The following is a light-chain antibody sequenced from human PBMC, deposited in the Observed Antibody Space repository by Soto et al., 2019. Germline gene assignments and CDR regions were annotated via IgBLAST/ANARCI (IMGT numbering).Light chain of an antibody. J-gene: IGLJ1*01. CDR3: AAWDDSLNGHYV. V-gene: IGLV1-51*01. CDR1: SSDIGNNY. CDR2: DND. Sequence: QSVLTQPPSVSAAPGQKVTISCFGSSSDIGNNYVSWYQQFPGTAPQLLIYDNDRRPSGIPDRFSGSRSGTSASLAISGLQSEDEADYYCAAWDDSLNGHYVFGTGTKVTVL.